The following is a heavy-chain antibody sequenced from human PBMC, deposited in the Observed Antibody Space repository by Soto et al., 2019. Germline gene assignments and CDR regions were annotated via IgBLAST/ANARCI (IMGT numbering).Heavy chain of an antibody. CDR1: GFSFSIYA. V-gene: IGHV3-30-3*01. J-gene: IGHJ6*02. CDR2: TSYDGSKK. D-gene: IGHD2-15*01. Sequence: QVQLVESGGGVVQPGRSLRLSCAASGFSFSIYAIHWVRQAPGKGLEWVVVTSYDGSKKYYADSVEGRFTISRDNSKNTLNLQMNSMRPEDTSVYFCAREMVAHSDNYYGLYVWGQGTTVTVSS. CDR3: AREMVAHSDNYYGLYV.